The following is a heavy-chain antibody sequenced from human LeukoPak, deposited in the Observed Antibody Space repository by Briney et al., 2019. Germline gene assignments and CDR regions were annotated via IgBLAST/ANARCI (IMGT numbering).Heavy chain of an antibody. J-gene: IGHJ2*01. Sequence: GASVKVSCKASGYTFTGYYMHWVRQAPGQGLEWMGWINPNSGGTNYAQKFQGRVTMTRDTSISTAYMGLSRLRSDDTAVYYCARWGPRITYSSGWYWYFDLWGRGTLVTVSS. V-gene: IGHV1-2*02. CDR1: GYTFTGYY. CDR2: INPNSGGT. D-gene: IGHD6-19*01. CDR3: ARWGPRITYSSGWYWYFDL.